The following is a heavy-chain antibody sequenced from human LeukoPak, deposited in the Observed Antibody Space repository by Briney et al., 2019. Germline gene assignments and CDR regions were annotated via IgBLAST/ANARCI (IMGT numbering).Heavy chain of an antibody. CDR1: GFTVSSNY. Sequence: GGSLRLSCAASGFTVSSNYMSWVRQAPGKGLEWVSVIYSGGSTYYADSVKGRFTISRDNSKNTLSLQMSSLRSEDTALYYCAKDLNYGDLFDYWGQGTLVTVSS. J-gene: IGHJ4*02. D-gene: IGHD4-17*01. CDR2: IYSGGST. V-gene: IGHV3-53*05. CDR3: AKDLNYGDLFDY.